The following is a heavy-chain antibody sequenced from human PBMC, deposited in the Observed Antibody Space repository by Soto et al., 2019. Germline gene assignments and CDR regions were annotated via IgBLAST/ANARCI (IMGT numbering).Heavy chain of an antibody. V-gene: IGHV1-69*01. CDR3: AVALDIGVVVAATRGYWFDP. J-gene: IGHJ5*02. CDR2: IIPIFGTA. CDR1: GGTFSSYA. D-gene: IGHD2-15*01. Sequence: QVQLVQSGAEVKKPGSSVKVSCKASGGTFSSYAISWVRQAPGQGLEWMGGIIPIFGTANYAQKFQGRVTITADESTSTAYMELSSLRSEDTAVYYCAVALDIGVVVAATRGYWFDPWGQGTLVTVSS.